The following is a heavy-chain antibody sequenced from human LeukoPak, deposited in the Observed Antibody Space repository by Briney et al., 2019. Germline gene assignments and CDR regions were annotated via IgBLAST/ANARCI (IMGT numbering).Heavy chain of an antibody. D-gene: IGHD1-14*01. J-gene: IGHJ5*02. CDR1: GYSFTSYW. V-gene: IGHV5-51*01. Sequence: GESLKISCKGSGYSFTSYWIAWVRQMPGKGLEWMGIIYPGDSESRYSPSFQGQVTTSADKSISTAYLQWRSLKTSDTAMYYCARRPSGGTTWFDPWGQGTLVTVSS. CDR3: ARRPSGGTTWFDP. CDR2: IYPGDSES.